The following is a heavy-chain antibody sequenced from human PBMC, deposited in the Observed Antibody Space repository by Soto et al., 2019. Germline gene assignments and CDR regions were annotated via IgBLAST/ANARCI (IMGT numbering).Heavy chain of an antibody. CDR1: VFTFVDYY. CDR2: ISSSGSTI. V-gene: IGHV3-11*01. CDR3: AREGKRNVKVTKNQDFDI. Sequence: PGGSXRLSCSASVFTFVDYYMILIRHAPGKGLEWVSYISSSGSTIYYADSVKGRFTISRDNDKNSLYLQMNSLRAEDTDVYYCAREGKRNVKVTKNQDFDIWGKGTTVTVSS. D-gene: IGHD2-21*02. J-gene: IGHJ3*02.